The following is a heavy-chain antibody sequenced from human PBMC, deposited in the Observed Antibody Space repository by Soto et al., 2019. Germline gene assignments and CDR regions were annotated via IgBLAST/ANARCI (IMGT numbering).Heavy chain of an antibody. CDR1: GYTFSNYW. CDR2: IKEDGSKT. J-gene: IGHJ4*02. D-gene: IGHD3-9*01. V-gene: IGHV3-7*03. Sequence: VQLVQSGAEVKKPGASVKVSCKASGYTFSNYWMTWVRQAPGKGLEWVAMIKEDGSKTYYVDSVKGRFAMSRDNAKNSLFLQMNNLRAEDTAVYYCVRDSGYDVLTGYQHFDYWGQGTLVTVSS. CDR3: VRDSGYDVLTGYQHFDY.